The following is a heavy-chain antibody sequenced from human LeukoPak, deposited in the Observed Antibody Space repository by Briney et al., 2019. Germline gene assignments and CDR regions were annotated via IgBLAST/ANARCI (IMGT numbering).Heavy chain of an antibody. V-gene: IGHV4-34*01. CDR2: INHSGST. CDR3: ARAARNYDYVWGSYRYPYYYMDV. D-gene: IGHD3-16*02. CDR1: GGSFSGYY. J-gene: IGHJ6*03. Sequence: PSETLSLTCAVYGGSFSGYYWSWIRQPPGKGLEWIGEINHSGSTNYNPSLKSRVTISVDTSKNQFSLKLSSVTAADTAVYYCARAARNYDYVWGSYRYPYYYMDVWGKGTTVTVSS.